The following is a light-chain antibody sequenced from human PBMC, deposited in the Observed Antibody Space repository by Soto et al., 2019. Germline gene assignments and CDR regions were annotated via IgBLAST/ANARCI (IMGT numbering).Light chain of an antibody. J-gene: IGKJ1*01. CDR3: QQYGFSFRA. CDR1: QSVSSTY. CDR2: GAS. V-gene: IGKV3-20*01. Sequence: EILLTQSPGTLSLSPGERATLSCRASQSVSSTYLSWYQLKPGQAPRLLIYGASTRATGIADRFSGSGSGTDFTLTISRVEPEDFAVYCCQQYGFSFRAFGQGTKV.